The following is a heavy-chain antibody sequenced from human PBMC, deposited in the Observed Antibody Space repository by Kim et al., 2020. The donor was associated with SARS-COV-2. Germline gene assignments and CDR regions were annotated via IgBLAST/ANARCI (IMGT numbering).Heavy chain of an antibody. CDR2: INQDGSET. Sequence: GGSLTLSCAASGFTFSGLWMTWVRQAPGKGLEWVANINQDGSETYYVDSVKGRFTISRDNAKNSLYLQMNSLGDEDTALYYCARGGSISAWYYFYWGQGTLVTVSS. CDR1: GFTFSGLW. CDR3: ARGGSISAWYYFY. D-gene: IGHD6-19*01. V-gene: IGHV3-7*01. J-gene: IGHJ4*02.